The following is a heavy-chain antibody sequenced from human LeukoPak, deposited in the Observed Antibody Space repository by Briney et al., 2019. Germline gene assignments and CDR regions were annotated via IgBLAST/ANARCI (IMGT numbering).Heavy chain of an antibody. CDR1: GFVFSIYT. Sequence: QAGGSLRLSCSASGFVFSIYTMYWVRQAPGKGPEYVSTISGSGNGGSIYYADSVKGRFTIFRDDSKSILYLQMNGLRSEDTAVYYCVKDFGRVRGTTDSWGQGTLVTVSS. D-gene: IGHD3-16*01. J-gene: IGHJ4*02. CDR3: VKDFGRVRGTTDS. CDR2: ISGSGNGGSI. V-gene: IGHV3-64D*06.